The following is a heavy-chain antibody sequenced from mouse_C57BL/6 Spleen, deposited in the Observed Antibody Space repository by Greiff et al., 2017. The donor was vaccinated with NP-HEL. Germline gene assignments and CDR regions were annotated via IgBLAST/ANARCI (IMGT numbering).Heavy chain of an antibody. Sequence: SGAELVRPGASVTLSCKASGYTFTDYEMHWVKQTPVHGLEWIGAIDPETGGTAYNQKFKGKAILTADKSSSTAYMELRSLTSEDSAVYYCIRSVSYWGQGTLVTVSA. V-gene: IGHV1-15*01. CDR2: IDPETGGT. D-gene: IGHD1-1*01. CDR1: GYTFTDYE. CDR3: IRSVSY. J-gene: IGHJ3*01.